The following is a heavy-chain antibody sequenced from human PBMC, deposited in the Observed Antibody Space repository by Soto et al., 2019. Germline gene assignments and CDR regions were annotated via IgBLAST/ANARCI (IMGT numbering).Heavy chain of an antibody. V-gene: IGHV3-64D*08. D-gene: IGHD2-2*01. CDR2: ISSNGDRT. CDR1: GFAFSSRA. CDR3: VKDTYCSIIACYAAFDF. Sequence: GGSLRLSCSASGFAFSSRATHWVRQAPGKGLEYVSSISSNGDRTYYADSVKGRFTISRDNSKNTLYLQMSSLRPEDTAVYYCVKDTYCSIIACYAAFDFWGQGTLVTVSS. J-gene: IGHJ4*02.